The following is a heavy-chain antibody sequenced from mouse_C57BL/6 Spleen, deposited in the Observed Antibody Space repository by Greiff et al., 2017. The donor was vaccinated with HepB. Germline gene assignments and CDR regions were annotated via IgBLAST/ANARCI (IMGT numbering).Heavy chain of an antibody. Sequence: VKLLASGAELVKPGASVKLSCTASGFNFNDYYMHWVKQRTEQGLEWLGRIDPEDGETQYAPEFQGKATITADTSSNTAYLQRSSLTAEDTAVYYGARDRDYGGFADWGQGTLVTVSA. CDR1: GFNFNDYY. V-gene: IGHV14-2*01. CDR3: ARDRDYGGFAD. J-gene: IGHJ3*01. D-gene: IGHD2-4*01. CDR2: IDPEDGET.